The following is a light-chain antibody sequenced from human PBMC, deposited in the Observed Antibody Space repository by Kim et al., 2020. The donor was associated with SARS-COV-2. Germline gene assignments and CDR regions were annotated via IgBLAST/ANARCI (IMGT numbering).Light chain of an antibody. CDR1: QSIHIW. Sequence: ASVGDSVTISCLASQSIHIWLAWFQQKPGKAPRVLMYKASTLESGVPSRFRGRGSGTEFTLTISSLQPDDFATYYCQQYDVHPETFGQGTKVDIK. J-gene: IGKJ1*01. CDR3: QQYDVHPET. CDR2: KAS. V-gene: IGKV1-5*03.